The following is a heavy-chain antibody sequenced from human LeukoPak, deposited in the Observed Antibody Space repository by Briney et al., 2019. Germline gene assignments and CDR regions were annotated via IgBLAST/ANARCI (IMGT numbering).Heavy chain of an antibody. CDR3: ARLHYCGGNCYYFDS. V-gene: IGHV4-59*12. J-gene: IGHJ4*02. CDR2: IFDSGSS. Sequence: SETLSLTCTVSGGSTSSNYWSWIRQLPGKGLEWIGYIFDSGSSNYSPSLKTRVTIAVDRSMNQFSLSLHSMTTADTAVYYCARLHYCGGNCYYFDSWGQGTQVTVSS. CDR1: GGSTSSNY. D-gene: IGHD2-21*02.